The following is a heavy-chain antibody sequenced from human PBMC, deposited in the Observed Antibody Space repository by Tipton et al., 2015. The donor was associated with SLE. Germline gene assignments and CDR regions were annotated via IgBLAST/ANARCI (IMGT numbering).Heavy chain of an antibody. CDR3: ARDLANNDFWSGSTGYYYYYYGMDV. D-gene: IGHD3-3*01. Sequence: SLRLSCAASGFTFSSYAMSWVRQAPGKGLEWVSAISGSGGSTYYADSVKGRFTISRDNSKNTLYLQMNSLRAEDTAVYYCARDLANNDFWSGSTGYYYYYYGMDVWGQGTTVTVSS. CDR2: ISGSGGST. V-gene: IGHV3-23*01. J-gene: IGHJ6*02. CDR1: GFTFSSYA.